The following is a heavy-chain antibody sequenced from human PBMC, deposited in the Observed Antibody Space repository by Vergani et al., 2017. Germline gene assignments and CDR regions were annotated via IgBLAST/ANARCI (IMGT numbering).Heavy chain of an antibody. CDR2: ISYDGSNK. CDR1: FGGPG. CDR3: ARDYYDFWSGYYTDYYYYYMDV. V-gene: IGHV3-33*05. D-gene: IGHD3-3*01. J-gene: IGHJ6*03. Sequence: FGGPGMHWVRQAPGKGLEWVAVISYDGSNKYYADSVKGRFTISRDNSKNTLYLQMNSLRAEDTAVYYCARDYYDFWSGYYTDYYYYYMDVWGKGTTVTVSS.